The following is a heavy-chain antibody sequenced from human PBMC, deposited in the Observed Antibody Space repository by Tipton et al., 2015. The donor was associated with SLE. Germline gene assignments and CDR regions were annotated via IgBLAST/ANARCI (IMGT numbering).Heavy chain of an antibody. CDR2: IRYDGSNK. D-gene: IGHD6-19*01. CDR3: AKDLDSSGWGGFDYYYYMDV. J-gene: IGHJ6*03. V-gene: IGHV3-30*02. CDR1: GFTFSSYG. Sequence: SLRLSCAASGFTFSSYGMHWVRQAPGKGLEWVAFIRYDGSNKYYADSVKGRFTISRDNSKNTLYLQMNSLRAEDTAVYYCAKDLDSSGWGGFDYYYYMDVWGKGTTVTVSS.